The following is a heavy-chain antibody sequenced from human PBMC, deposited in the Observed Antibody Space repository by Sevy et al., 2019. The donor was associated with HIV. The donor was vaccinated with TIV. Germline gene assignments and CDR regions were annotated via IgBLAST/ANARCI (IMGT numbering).Heavy chain of an antibody. D-gene: IGHD5-18*01. V-gene: IGHV4-30-4*01. CDR3: ARVRGYTHVYSFDY. CDR1: GASISSGDDY. CDR2: IYYSGST. J-gene: IGHJ4*02. Sequence: SETLSLTCTVSGASISSGDDYWSWIRQPPGKGLEWTGYIYYSGSTYYNPSLKSRVTISVDTSKNQFSLKVRSVTAADTAVYYCARVRGYTHVYSFDYWGQGSLVTVSS.